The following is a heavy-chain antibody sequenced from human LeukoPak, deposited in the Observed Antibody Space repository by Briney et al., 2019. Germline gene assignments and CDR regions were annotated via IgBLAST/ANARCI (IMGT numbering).Heavy chain of an antibody. Sequence: GESLEISCKGSGYSFTSYWIGWVRQMPGKGLEWMGIIYPGDPDTRYSPSFQGQVTISADKSISTAYLQWSSLKASDTAMYYCAGVVGLGMRGGKNWFDPWGQGTLVTVSS. CDR2: IYPGDPDT. CDR3: AGVVGLGMRGGKNWFDP. J-gene: IGHJ5*02. D-gene: IGHD7-27*01. V-gene: IGHV5-51*01. CDR1: GYSFTSYW.